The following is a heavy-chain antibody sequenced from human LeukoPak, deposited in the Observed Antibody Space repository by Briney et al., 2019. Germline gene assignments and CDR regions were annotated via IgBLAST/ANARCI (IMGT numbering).Heavy chain of an antibody. CDR3: ARVPHTVGDWGDGDY. Sequence: GGSLTLSCAASGFTCSSYSMNWVRQAPGKGLEWVSSISSSSSYLYYADSVKGRFTISRDNAKNSLYLQMNSLRAEDRAVYYCARVPHTVGDWGDGDYWGQGTLVTVSS. D-gene: IGHD2-21*02. CDR2: ISSSSSYL. V-gene: IGHV3-21*01. CDR1: GFTCSSYS. J-gene: IGHJ4*02.